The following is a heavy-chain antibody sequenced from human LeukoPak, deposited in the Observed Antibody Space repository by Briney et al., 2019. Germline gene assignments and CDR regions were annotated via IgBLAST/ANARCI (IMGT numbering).Heavy chain of an antibody. CDR2: IRYDGSNK. D-gene: IGHD3-16*01. V-gene: IGHV3-30*02. J-gene: IGHJ6*03. CDR3: ARGKGDYYYYYMDV. Sequence: GGSLRLSCAASRFTFSSYGMHWVRQAPGKGLEWVAFIRYDGSNKYYADSVKGRFTISRDNSKNTLYLQMNSLRAEDTAVYYCARGKGDYYYYYMDVWGKGTTVTVSS. CDR1: RFTFSSYG.